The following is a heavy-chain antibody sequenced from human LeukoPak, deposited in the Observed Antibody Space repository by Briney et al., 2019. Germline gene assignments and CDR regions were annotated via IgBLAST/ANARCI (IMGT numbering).Heavy chain of an antibody. J-gene: IGHJ4*02. CDR2: IYYSGST. V-gene: IGHV4-59*01. CDR3: ARRQGGWSIFDY. D-gene: IGHD6-19*01. CDR1: GGSISSYY. Sequence: SETLSLTCTLSGGSISSYYWSWIRQPPGKGLEWIGYIYYSGSTNYNPSLKSRVTISVDTSKSQFSLKLSSVTAADTAVYYCARRQGGWSIFDYWGQGTLVTVSS.